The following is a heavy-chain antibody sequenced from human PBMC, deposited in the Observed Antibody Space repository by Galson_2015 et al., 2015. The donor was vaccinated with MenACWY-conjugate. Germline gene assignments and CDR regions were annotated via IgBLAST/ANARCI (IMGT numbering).Heavy chain of an antibody. D-gene: IGHD3-3*01. J-gene: IGHJ4*02. CDR2: INYRENT. CDR3: ARIAPGTTIFGVITPFDY. CDR1: GGSFSTYY. Sequence: ETLSLTCAVYGGSFSTYYWSWIRQSPGKGLEWIGEINYRENTNYNPSLKSRVTISVDTSKKQFSLRLSSVTAADTAVYYCARIAPGTTIFGVITPFDYWSQGTLVTVSS. V-gene: IGHV4-34*01.